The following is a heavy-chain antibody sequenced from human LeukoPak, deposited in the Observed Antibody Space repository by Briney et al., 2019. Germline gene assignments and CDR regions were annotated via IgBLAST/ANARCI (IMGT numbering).Heavy chain of an antibody. CDR1: GGSISSYY. V-gene: IGHV4-4*07. J-gene: IGHJ5*02. CDR3: ARDKAGPPYNWFDP. D-gene: IGHD1-14*01. Sequence: SETLSLTCTVSGGSISSYYWSWIRQPAGKGLEWIGLLYTSGSTNYNPSLTSRVTMPLDTSKKQYSLRLSSVTAADTAVYYCARDKAGPPYNWFDPWGQGTLVTVSS. CDR2: LYTSGST.